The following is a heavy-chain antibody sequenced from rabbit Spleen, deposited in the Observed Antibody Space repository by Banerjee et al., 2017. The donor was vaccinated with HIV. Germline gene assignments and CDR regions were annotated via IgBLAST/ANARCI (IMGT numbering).Heavy chain of an antibody. V-gene: IGHV1S7*01. CDR1: GFTLSSYY. Sequence: QLKESGGGLVQPGGSLKLSCKASGFTLSSYYMNWVRQAPGKGLEWIGYIDPVFGITYYASWVNDRFSISRENAQNTVFLQMTSLTAADTATYFCARDGAGGSYFALWGPGTLVTVS. J-gene: IGHJ4*01. D-gene: IGHD8-1*01. CDR3: ARDGAGGSYFAL. CDR2: IDPVFGIT.